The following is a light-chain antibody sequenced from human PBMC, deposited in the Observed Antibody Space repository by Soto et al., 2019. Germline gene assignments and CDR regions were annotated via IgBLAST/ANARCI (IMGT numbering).Light chain of an antibody. V-gene: IGLV2-14*01. CDR1: SSDVGGYNY. CDR2: EVS. Sequence: QSALTQPASVSGSPGQSITISCTGTSSDVGGYNYVSWYQQHPGKAPKLMIYEVSNRPSGVSNRFSASKSGNTASLTISGLQAEDEADYYCTSFTISNTYVFGTGTKLTVL. J-gene: IGLJ1*01. CDR3: TSFTISNTYV.